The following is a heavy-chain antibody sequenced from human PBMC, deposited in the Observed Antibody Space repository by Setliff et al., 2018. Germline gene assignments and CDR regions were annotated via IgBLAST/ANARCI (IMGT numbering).Heavy chain of an antibody. J-gene: IGHJ6*03. CDR2: TYHSGST. CDR3: AREQWLDPPGYYYMDV. Sequence: SETLSLTCTVSGGSISSYYWSWIRQPAGKGLEWFGSTYHSGSTYYNPSLKSRVTISVDTSKTQFSLKLSSVTAADMAVYYCAREQWLDPPGYYYMDVWAKGTTVTVSS. V-gene: IGHV4-4*07. CDR1: GGSISSYY. D-gene: IGHD6-19*01.